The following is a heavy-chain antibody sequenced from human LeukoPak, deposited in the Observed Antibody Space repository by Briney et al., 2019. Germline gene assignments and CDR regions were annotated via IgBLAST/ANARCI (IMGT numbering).Heavy chain of an antibody. CDR3: ARHVGSSWYQWIDY. Sequence: SETPSLTCTVSGGSISSSSYYWGWIRQPPGKGLEWIGSIYYSGSTYYNPSLKSRVTISVDTSKNQFSLKLSSVTAADTAVYYCARHVGSSWYQWIDYWAREPWSPSPQ. J-gene: IGHJ4*02. CDR2: IYYSGST. D-gene: IGHD6-13*01. CDR1: GGSISSSSYY. V-gene: IGHV4-39*01.